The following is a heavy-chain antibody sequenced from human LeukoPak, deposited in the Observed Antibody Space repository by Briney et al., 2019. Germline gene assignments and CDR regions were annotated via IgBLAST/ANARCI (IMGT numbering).Heavy chain of an antibody. J-gene: IGHJ4*02. Sequence: PSETLSLTCTVSGYSISSGYYWGWIRPPPGKGLEWIGSIYHSGSTYYNPSLKSRVTISVDTSKNQFSLKLSSVTAADTAVYYCARDSLLPLDYWGQGTLVTVSS. D-gene: IGHD1-26*01. CDR1: GYSISSGYY. CDR3: ARDSLLPLDY. CDR2: IYHSGST. V-gene: IGHV4-38-2*02.